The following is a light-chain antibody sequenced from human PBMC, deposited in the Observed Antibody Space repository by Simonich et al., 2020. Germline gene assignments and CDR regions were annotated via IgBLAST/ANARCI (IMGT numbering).Light chain of an antibody. J-gene: IGKJ1*01. V-gene: IGKV4-1*01. CDR3: QQYYSTPWT. CDR1: QSVLYSSNNMNY. Sequence: DIVMTQSPDSLAVSLGERANINCKSSQSVLYSSNNMNYLAWYPQKPGQPPKLLIYWASTREAGVPDRFSGSGSGTDFTLTISSLQAEDVAVYYCQQYYSTPWTFGQGTKVEIK. CDR2: WAS.